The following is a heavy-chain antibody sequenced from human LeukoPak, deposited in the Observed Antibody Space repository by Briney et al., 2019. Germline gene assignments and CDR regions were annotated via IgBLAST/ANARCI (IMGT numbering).Heavy chain of an antibody. J-gene: IGHJ4*02. CDR3: ARRDIVVVVSASDY. CDR2: ITASGDRT. CDR1: GFTFSSYW. D-gene: IGHD2-15*01. V-gene: IGHV3-23*01. Sequence: PGGSLRLSCAASGFTFSSYWMSWVRQAPGKGLEWVSGITASGDRTYYADSVKGRFTMSRDNSKNTVYLQMNSLRVDDTAVYYCARRDIVVVVSASDYWGQGTLVTVSS.